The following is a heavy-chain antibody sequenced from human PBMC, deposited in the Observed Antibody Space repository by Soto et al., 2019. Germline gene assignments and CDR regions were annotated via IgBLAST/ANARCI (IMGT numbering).Heavy chain of an antibody. J-gene: IGHJ5*02. V-gene: IGHV4-30-2*01. D-gene: IGHD2-2*02. Sequence: QLQLQESGSGLVKPSQTLSLTCAVSGGSISSGGYSWSWIRQPPGKGLEWIGYIYHSGSTYYNPSLKSRVTLSVDRSKNQFSLKLSSVTAADTAVYYCARELAHCSSTSCYTHWFDPWGQGTLVTVSS. CDR1: GGSISSGGYS. CDR2: IYHSGST. CDR3: ARELAHCSSTSCYTHWFDP.